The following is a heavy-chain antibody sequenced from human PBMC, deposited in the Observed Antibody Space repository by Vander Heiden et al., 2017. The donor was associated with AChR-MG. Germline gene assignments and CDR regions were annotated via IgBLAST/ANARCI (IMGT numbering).Heavy chain of an antibody. J-gene: IGHJ4*02. Sequence: LQLQESGPGQVKPSETLSLTCSVPAGSIRDNNYYWTWLRQPPGKGLEFIGSVYFSGITYYNPSLKSRITISVDTSSNQFSLRLSSVTAPDTAIYYWATSLRRKNAWNTILEPYFVDSWGQGTLVTVSS. V-gene: IGHV4-39*01. CDR2: VYFSGIT. CDR3: ATSLRRKNAWNTILEPYFVDS. CDR1: AGSIRDNNYY. D-gene: IGHD3-3*01.